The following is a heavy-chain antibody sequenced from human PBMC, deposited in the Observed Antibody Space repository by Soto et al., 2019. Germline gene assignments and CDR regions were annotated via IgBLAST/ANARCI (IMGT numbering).Heavy chain of an antibody. D-gene: IGHD6-13*01. V-gene: IGHV4-4*02. J-gene: IGHJ4*02. CDR2: IYHSGST. CDR1: GGSISSSNW. Sequence: PSETLSLTCAVSGGSISSSNWWSWVRQPPGKGLEWIGEIYHSGSTNYNPSLKSRVTISVDKSKNQFSLKLSSVTAADTAVYYCARESSSSWYLGGPLDYWGQGTLVTVSS. CDR3: ARESSSSWYLGGPLDY.